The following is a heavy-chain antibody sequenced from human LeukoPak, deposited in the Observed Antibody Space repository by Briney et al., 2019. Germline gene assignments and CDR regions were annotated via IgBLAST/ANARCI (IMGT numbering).Heavy chain of an antibody. V-gene: IGHV4-61*02. CDR2: IYTSGST. Sequence: SETLSLTCTVSGGSITSGSYYWSWIRQPAGKGLEWIGRIYTSGSTNYNPSLKSRVTISVDTSKNQFPLKLSSVTAADTAVYYCASPTNWGQGTLVTVSS. CDR3: ASPTN. J-gene: IGHJ4*02. CDR1: GGSITSGSYY.